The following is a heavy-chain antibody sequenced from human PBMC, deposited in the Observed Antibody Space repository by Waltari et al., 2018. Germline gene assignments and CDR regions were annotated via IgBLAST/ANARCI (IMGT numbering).Heavy chain of an antibody. V-gene: IGHV4-34*01. Sequence: QVQLQQWGAGLLKPSETLSLTCAVSGGSFSGYYWSWIRQPPGKGLEWIGEINHSGSTNYNPSLKSRVTISVDTSKNQFSLKLSSVTAADTAVYYCARNLWFGEIDYWGQGTLVTVSS. CDR2: INHSGST. CDR3: ARNLWFGEIDY. J-gene: IGHJ4*02. CDR1: GGSFSGYY. D-gene: IGHD3-10*01.